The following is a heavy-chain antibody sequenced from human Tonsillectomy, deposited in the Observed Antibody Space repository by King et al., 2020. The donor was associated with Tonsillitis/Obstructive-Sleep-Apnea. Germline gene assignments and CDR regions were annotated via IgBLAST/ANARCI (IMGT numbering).Heavy chain of an antibody. Sequence: QLQESGPGLVKPSETLSLTCTVSGGSISSYYWSWIRQPPGKGLEWIGYIYYSGSTNYNPSLKSRVTISVDTSKNQFSLKLSSVTAADTAVYYCARHYYGSGSPWDYWGQGTLVPVSS. D-gene: IGHD3-10*01. J-gene: IGHJ4*02. CDR1: GGSISSYY. CDR2: IYYSGST. V-gene: IGHV4-59*08. CDR3: ARHYYGSGSPWDY.